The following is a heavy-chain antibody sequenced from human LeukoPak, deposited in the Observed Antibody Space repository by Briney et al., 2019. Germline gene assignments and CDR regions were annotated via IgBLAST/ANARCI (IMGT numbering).Heavy chain of an antibody. J-gene: IGHJ6*02. CDR1: GGSISSYY. D-gene: IGHD3-22*01. V-gene: IGHV4-59*01. CDR2: IYYSGST. Sequence: SETLSLTCTVSGGSISSYYWSWIRQPPGKGLEWIGYIYYSGSTNYHPSLRSRVTISVDTSKNQFSLDLRSVTAADTAVYYCARGPHYHDSSGYSPSYSYAMDVWGQGTTVTVSS. CDR3: ARGPHYHDSSGYSPSYSYAMDV.